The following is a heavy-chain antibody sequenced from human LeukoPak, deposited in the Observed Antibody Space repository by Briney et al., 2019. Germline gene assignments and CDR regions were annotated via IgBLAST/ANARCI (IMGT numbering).Heavy chain of an antibody. CDR3: AKDLRGGGAYFDY. Sequence: GGSLRLSCAASGFTFSSYAMSWVRQAPGKGLEWVSAISGSGGSTYCADSVKGRFTISRDNSKNTLYLQMNSLRAEDTAVYYCAKDLRGGGAYFDYWGQGTLVTVSS. CDR1: GFTFSSYA. J-gene: IGHJ4*02. V-gene: IGHV3-23*01. CDR2: ISGSGGST. D-gene: IGHD3-16*01.